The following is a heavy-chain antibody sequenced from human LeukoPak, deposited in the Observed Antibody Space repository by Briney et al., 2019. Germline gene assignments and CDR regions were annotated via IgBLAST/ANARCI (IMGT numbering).Heavy chain of an antibody. V-gene: IGHV3-23*01. J-gene: IGHJ4*02. Sequence: GGSLRLSCAASGFTFDDYGMSWVRQAPGKGLEWVSAISGSGGSTYYADSVKGRFTISRDNSKNTPYLQMNSLRAEDTAVYYCAKDEGSSGCKNWGQGTLVTVSS. CDR3: AKDEGSSGCKN. CDR1: GFTFDDYG. CDR2: ISGSGGST. D-gene: IGHD3-22*01.